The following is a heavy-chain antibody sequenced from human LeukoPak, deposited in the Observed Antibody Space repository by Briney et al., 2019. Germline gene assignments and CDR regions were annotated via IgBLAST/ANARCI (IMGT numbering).Heavy chain of an antibody. J-gene: IGHJ4*02. D-gene: IGHD6-13*01. CDR1: GGSISSHY. V-gene: IGHV4-4*07. CDR2: IYASGST. Sequence: PSETLSLTCTVSGGSISSHYWSWIRQAAGKGLEWIGRIYASGSTNYNPSLKSRVTMSVDTSKNQFSLKLSSVTAADTAVYFCARVGHIAAAGTYDYWGQGTLVTVSS. CDR3: ARVGHIAAAGTYDY.